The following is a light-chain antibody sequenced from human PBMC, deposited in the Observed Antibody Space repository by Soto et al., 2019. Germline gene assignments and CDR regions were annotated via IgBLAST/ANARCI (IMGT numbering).Light chain of an antibody. CDR3: QQSYSTLVT. V-gene: IGKV1-39*01. CDR2: AAS. Sequence: DIQMTKSPSSLSASVGDRVTITCRARQSISSYLNWYQQKPGKAPKLLIYAASSLQSGVPSRFSGSGSGTDFTLTISSLQPEDFATYYCQQSYSTLVTFGQGTKVDNK. CDR1: QSISSY. J-gene: IGKJ1*01.